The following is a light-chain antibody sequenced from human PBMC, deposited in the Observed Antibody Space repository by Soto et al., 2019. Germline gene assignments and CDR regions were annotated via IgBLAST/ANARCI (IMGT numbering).Light chain of an antibody. J-gene: IGKJ1*01. CDR1: QSISSY. V-gene: IGKV1-39*01. Sequence: DIQVTQSPASLSASVGDRVTITFLASQSISSYLNWYQQKPGKAPKLLIYAASSLQSGVPSRFSGSGSGTAFTLTISSLQPEDFATYYCQKSYSTPRTFGQGTKVDIK. CDR3: QKSYSTPRT. CDR2: AAS.